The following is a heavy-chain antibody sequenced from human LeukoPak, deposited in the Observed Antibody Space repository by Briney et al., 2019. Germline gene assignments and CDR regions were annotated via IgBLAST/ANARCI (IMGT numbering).Heavy chain of an antibody. D-gene: IGHD6-13*01. CDR1: GYTFTGYY. V-gene: IGHV1-2*02. CDR3: ARGRRWRGYSGSYCDY. Sequence: ASVKVSCKASGYTFTGYYMHWVRQAPGQGLEWMGWINPNSGGTNYAQKFQGRVTMTRDTSISTAYMELSRLRSDDTAVYYCARGRRWRGYSGSYCDYWGQGTLVTVSS. CDR2: INPNSGGT. J-gene: IGHJ4*02.